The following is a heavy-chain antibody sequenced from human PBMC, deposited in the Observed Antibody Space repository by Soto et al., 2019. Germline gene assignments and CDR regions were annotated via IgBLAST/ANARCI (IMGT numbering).Heavy chain of an antibody. CDR1: GGSISSYY. J-gene: IGHJ6*02. CDR2: IYYSGST. D-gene: IGHD3-3*01. V-gene: IGHV4-59*01. Sequence: SETLSLTCTVSGGSISSYYWSWIRQPPGKGLEWIGYIYYSGSTNYNPSLKSRVTISVDTSKNQFSLKLSSVTAADTAVYYCARTPFGVVTPYSMDVWGQGTTVTVSS. CDR3: ARTPFGVVTPYSMDV.